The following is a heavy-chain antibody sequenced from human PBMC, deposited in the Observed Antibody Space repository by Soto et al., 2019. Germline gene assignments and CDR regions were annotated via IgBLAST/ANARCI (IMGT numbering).Heavy chain of an antibody. CDR1: GGSISSSSYY. V-gene: IGHV4-39*01. CDR2: IYYSGST. CDR3: ARPFTPGYCSGGSCANWFAP. J-gene: IGHJ5*02. Sequence: SETLSLTCTVSGGSISSSSYYWGWIRQPPGKGLEWIGSIYYSGSTYYNPSLKSRVTISVDTSKNQFSLKLSSVTAADTAVYYCARPFTPGYCSGGSCANWFAPWGQGTLVTVSS. D-gene: IGHD2-15*01.